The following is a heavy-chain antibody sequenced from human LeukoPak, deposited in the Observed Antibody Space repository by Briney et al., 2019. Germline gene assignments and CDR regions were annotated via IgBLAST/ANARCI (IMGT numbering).Heavy chain of an antibody. CDR1: GDSISSSSLY. V-gene: IGHV4-30-4*08. J-gene: IGHJ4*02. CDR2: IYYGGNT. D-gene: IGHD4-17*01. CDR3: ARLILDFGAERGFDY. Sequence: SETLSLTCAVSGDSISSSSLYWGWIRQPPGEGLEWIGYIYYGGNTCYNPSLKSRLSIAVDTSKNQFSLKLTSVTAADTAVYFCARLILDFGAERGFDYWGQGTLVTISS.